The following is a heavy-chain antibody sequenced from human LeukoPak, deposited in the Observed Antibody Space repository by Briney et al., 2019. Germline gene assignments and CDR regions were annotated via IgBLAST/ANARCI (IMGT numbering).Heavy chain of an antibody. CDR3: VKRELYIVATT. V-gene: IGHV3-23*01. CDR2: ISPGGSP. J-gene: IGHJ5*02. Sequence: GGSLRLSCAASGFTSSSNAMGWVRQAPGKGLERVSAISPGGSPYYADSVKGRFTISRDNSKNTLYPQMNSLRAEDTAVYYCVKRELYIVATTWGQGTLVTVSS. D-gene: IGHD5-12*01. CDR1: GFTSSSNA.